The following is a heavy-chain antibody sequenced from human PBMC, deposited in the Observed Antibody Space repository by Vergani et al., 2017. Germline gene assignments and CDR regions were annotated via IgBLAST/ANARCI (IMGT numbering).Heavy chain of an antibody. D-gene: IGHD1-14*01. J-gene: IGHJ5*02. CDR2: TWYDGNNK. Sequence: QVQLVESGGGVVQPGRSLRLSCAASGFTFNQYGMHWVRQAPGKGLEWVAVTWYDGNNKQYADSVKGRFTISRDNSKSTMYLQMNSLRDEDTGVVYCARDLRLLYNRFDPWGQGTLVTVSS. V-gene: IGHV3-33*01. CDR1: GFTFNQYG. CDR3: ARDLRLLYNRFDP.